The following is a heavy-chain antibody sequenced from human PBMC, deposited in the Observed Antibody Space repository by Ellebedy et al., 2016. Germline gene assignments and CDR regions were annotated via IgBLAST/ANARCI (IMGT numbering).Heavy chain of an antibody. Sequence: SETLSLTCSVSGGSINSYYWSWIRQPPGEGLEWIGYIYYSGSTNYNPSLKSRVTISVDTSKNQFSLKLSSVTAADTAVYFCARGPARSRIAVAGTREIDYYGMDVWGQGTTVTVSS. CDR1: GGSINSYY. J-gene: IGHJ6*02. D-gene: IGHD6-19*01. CDR3: ARGPARSRIAVAGTREIDYYGMDV. V-gene: IGHV4-59*01. CDR2: IYYSGST.